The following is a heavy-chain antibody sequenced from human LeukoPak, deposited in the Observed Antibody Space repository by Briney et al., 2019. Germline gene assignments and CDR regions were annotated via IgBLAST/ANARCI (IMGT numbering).Heavy chain of an antibody. CDR2: ISYDGSNK. J-gene: IGHJ4*02. D-gene: IGHD2-15*01. CDR1: GFTFSSYA. Sequence: GRSLRLSCAASGFTFSSYAMHWVRQAPGKGLEWVAVISYDGSNKYYADSVKGRFTISRDNSKNTLYLQMNSLRAEDTAVYYCAKDPRRYCSGGSCYSFDYWGQGTLVTVSS. V-gene: IGHV3-30-3*01. CDR3: AKDPRRYCSGGSCYSFDY.